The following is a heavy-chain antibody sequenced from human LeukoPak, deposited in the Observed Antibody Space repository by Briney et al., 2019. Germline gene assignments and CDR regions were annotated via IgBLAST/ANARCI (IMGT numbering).Heavy chain of an antibody. CDR2: ISSNGGST. D-gene: IGHD7-27*01. Sequence: GGSLRLSWSAAGFTFSSYAMHWVRQAPGKGLEYVSAISSNGGSTYYADSVKGRFTISRDNSKNTLYLQMSSLRAEDTAVYYCVKDLRVIRGSGVDYWGQGTLVTVSS. V-gene: IGHV3-64D*09. J-gene: IGHJ4*02. CDR3: VKDLRVIRGSGVDY. CDR1: GFTFSSYA.